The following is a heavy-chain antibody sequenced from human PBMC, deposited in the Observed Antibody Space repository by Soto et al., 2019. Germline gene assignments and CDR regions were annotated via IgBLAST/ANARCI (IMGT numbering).Heavy chain of an antibody. J-gene: IGHJ4*02. CDR3: TRSDAGNIRFDH. CDR1: GFPFGDYA. Sequence: EVQVVESGGGLVQPGRSLRLSCIASGFPFGDYAINWVRHAPGKGLEWVGFIRSKAYGGTPEYAASVKGRFTISREDSKSFDYLEMNSLKSEDTDMYYCTRSDAGNIRFDHWGQGTLVTVSS. V-gene: IGHV3-49*04. D-gene: IGHD6-13*01. CDR2: IRSKAYGGTP.